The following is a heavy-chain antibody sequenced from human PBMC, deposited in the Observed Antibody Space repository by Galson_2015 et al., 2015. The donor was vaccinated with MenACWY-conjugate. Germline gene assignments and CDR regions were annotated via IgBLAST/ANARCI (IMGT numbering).Heavy chain of an antibody. D-gene: IGHD6-25*01. V-gene: IGHV4-59*02. Sequence: SETLSLTCPVSSGSVSNSYWSWIRQPPGKGLEWIASIYYSGTTNYNPSLKSQVTISVDTSKNQFSLKLTSVTAADTAMYYCAKGGGIAASGHNWFDPWGQGTLVIVSS. J-gene: IGHJ5*02. CDR2: IYYSGTT. CDR1: SGSVSNSY. CDR3: AKGGGIAASGHNWFDP.